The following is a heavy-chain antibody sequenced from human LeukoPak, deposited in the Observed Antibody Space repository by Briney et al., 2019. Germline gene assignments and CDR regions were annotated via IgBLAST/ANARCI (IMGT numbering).Heavy chain of an antibody. CDR2: MNPNSGNT. CDR1: GYTFTSYD. Sequence: GASVKVSCKASGYTFTSYDINWVRQATGQGLEWMGWMNPNSGNTGYAQKLQGRVTMTTDTSTSTAYMELRSLRSDDTAVYYCARATYYYDSSDFDYWGQGTLVTVSS. V-gene: IGHV1-8*01. CDR3: ARATYYYDSSDFDY. J-gene: IGHJ4*02. D-gene: IGHD3-22*01.